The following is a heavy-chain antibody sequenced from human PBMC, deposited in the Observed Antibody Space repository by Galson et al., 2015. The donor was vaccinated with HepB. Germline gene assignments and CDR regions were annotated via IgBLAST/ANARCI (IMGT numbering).Heavy chain of an antibody. CDR3: AKRSRTTGVTYLDC. J-gene: IGHJ4*02. Sequence: SLRLSCAASGFSFSTYGMSWVRQAPGKGLEWVSSINDAGGETHYADSVKGRSTISRDNSKDTLYLQMDSLRAEDSAVYYCAKRSRTTGVTYLDCWGQGILVIVSS. D-gene: IGHD1-1*01. CDR1: GFSFSTYG. V-gene: IGHV3-23*01. CDR2: INDAGGET.